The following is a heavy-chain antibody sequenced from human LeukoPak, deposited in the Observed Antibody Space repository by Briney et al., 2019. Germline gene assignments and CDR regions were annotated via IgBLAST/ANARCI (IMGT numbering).Heavy chain of an antibody. CDR1: GFTFSSYG. Sequence: GGSLRLSCAASGFTFSSYGMHWVRQAPGKGLEWVAFIRYDGSDKYYADSVKGRFTISRDNSKNTLYLQMNSLRAEDTAVYYCAKDRWYPYYYDSSGYYPNFDYWGQGTLVTVSS. CDR2: IRYDGSDK. J-gene: IGHJ4*02. V-gene: IGHV3-30*02. CDR3: AKDRWYPYYYDSSGYYPNFDY. D-gene: IGHD3-22*01.